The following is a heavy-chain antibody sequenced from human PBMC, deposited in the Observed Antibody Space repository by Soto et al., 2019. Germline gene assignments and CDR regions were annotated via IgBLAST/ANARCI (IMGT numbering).Heavy chain of an antibody. D-gene: IGHD3-10*01. CDR2: IYHSGST. CDR3: ATRFYSSGVLFDY. J-gene: IGHJ4*02. V-gene: IGHV4-30-2*02. Sequence: PSESVSLTCAVSGGAISIGGYCWICIRQPPGKGVEWIGYIYHSGSTYRNPCLKSRVTISVDTSQNQFSLKPTSENAGDTAVYHCATRFYSSGVLFDYWGQGTLVTVSS. CDR1: GGAISIGGYC.